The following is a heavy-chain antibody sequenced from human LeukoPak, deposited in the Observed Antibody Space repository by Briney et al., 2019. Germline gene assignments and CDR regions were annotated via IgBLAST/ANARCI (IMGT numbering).Heavy chain of an antibody. V-gene: IGHV3-30-3*01. J-gene: IGHJ5*02. Sequence: GGSLRLSCAASGFTFSSYAMHWVRQAPGKGLEWVAVISYDGSNKYYADSVKGRFTISRDNSKNTLYLQMNSLRAEDTAVYYCARDGRIYSSNGWFDPWGQGTLVTVSS. D-gene: IGHD6-13*01. CDR2: ISYDGSNK. CDR1: GFTFSSYA. CDR3: ARDGRIYSSNGWFDP.